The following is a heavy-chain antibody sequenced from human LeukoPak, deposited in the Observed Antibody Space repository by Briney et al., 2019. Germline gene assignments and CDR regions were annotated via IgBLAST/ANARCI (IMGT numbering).Heavy chain of an antibody. V-gene: IGHV4-59*01. CDR3: ARDNRNYYYMDV. Sequence: SETLSLTCTVSGGSISSYYWSWIRQPPGKGLEWIGYIYYSGSTNYNPSLKSRVTISVDTSKNQFSLKLSSVTAADTAVYYCARDNRNYYYMDVWGKGTTVTVSS. CDR1: GGSISSYY. CDR2: IYYSGST. J-gene: IGHJ6*03. D-gene: IGHD3-16*02.